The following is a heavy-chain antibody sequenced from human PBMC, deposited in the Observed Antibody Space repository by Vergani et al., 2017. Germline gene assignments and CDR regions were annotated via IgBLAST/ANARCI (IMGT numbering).Heavy chain of an antibody. D-gene: IGHD3-10*01. CDR2: IYPGDSEV. J-gene: IGHJ3*01. V-gene: IGHV5-51*01. CDR3: ASGGHGSEDGGALQL. Sequence: EKQLVQSGSETKKPEESLKISCQAFGYIFSNFWIGWVRQRPGRGLEWRGIIYPGDSEVKSNPTFRGQVIFSVDTSVNTAYLQWRSLQASDTATYFCASGGHGSEDGGALQLWGQGTNITVSS. CDR1: GYIFSNFW.